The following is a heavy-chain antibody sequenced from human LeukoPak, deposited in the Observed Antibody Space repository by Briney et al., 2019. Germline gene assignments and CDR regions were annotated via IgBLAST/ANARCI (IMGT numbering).Heavy chain of an antibody. J-gene: IGHJ4*02. D-gene: IGHD3-9*01. CDR2: IYHSGST. V-gene: IGHV4-34*01. Sequence: KPSETLSLTCAVYGGSFSGYYWSWIRQPPGKGLEWIGEIYHSGSTNYNPSLKSRVTISVDKSKNQFSLKLSSVTAADTAVYYCARAYYDILTGYYPFDYWGQGTLVTVSS. CDR1: GGSFSGYY. CDR3: ARAYYDILTGYYPFDY.